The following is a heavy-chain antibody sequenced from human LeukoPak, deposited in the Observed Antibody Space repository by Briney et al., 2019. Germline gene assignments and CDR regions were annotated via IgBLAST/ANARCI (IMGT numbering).Heavy chain of an antibody. J-gene: IGHJ4*02. D-gene: IGHD4-17*01. CDR3: ARGSYGDYGY. CDR2: MSPDSNYI. V-gene: IGHV3-21*01. CDR1: GFTFASST. Sequence: GGSQTLSCAASGFTFASSTMSWVRQAPGKGLEWVSSMSPDSNYIYYADSVKGRFTISRDNAKNSLYLQMNSLRADDTAVYYCARGSYGDYGYWGQGTLVTVSS.